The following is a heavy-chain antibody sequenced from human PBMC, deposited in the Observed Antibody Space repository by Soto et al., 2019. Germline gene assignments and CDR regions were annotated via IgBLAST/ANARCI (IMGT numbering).Heavy chain of an antibody. J-gene: IGHJ4*02. D-gene: IGHD6-13*01. CDR3: ASEGRDYSSSWYYFDY. CDR2: ISAYNGNT. CDR1: GYTFTSYG. V-gene: IGHV1-18*04. Sequence: QVQLVQSGAEVKKPGASVKVSCKASGYTFTSYGISWVRQAPGQGLEWMGGISAYNGNTNYAQKLQGRVTMTTDTSTCTAYMELRSLRSDDTAVYYCASEGRDYSSSWYYFDYWGQGTLVTVSS.